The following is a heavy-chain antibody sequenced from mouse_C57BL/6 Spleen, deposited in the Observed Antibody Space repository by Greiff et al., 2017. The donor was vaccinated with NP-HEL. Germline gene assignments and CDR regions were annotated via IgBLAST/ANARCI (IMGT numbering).Heavy chain of an antibody. Sequence: QVQLQQSGAELARPGASVKLSCKASGYTFTSYGISWVKQRTGQGLEWIGEIYPRSGNTYYNEKFKGKATLTADKSSSTAYMELRSLTSEDSAVYFCARRYGSIDWYFDVWGTGTTVTVSS. CDR1: GYTFTSYG. V-gene: IGHV1-81*01. J-gene: IGHJ1*03. D-gene: IGHD1-1*01. CDR3: ARRYGSIDWYFDV. CDR2: IYPRSGNT.